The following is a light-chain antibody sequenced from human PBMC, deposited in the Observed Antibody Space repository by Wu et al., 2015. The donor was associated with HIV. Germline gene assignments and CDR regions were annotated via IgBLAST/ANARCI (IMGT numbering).Light chain of an antibody. CDR1: QGFSCY. CDR2: AAS. CDR3: QQYNNWPLT. Sequence: IQLTQSPSSLSASVGDRVTIPCRASQGFSCYLAWHRQKPGTAPKVLIYAASSLHSGVPSRFSGSGSGTDFTLTISSLQPEDFAVYYCQQYNNWPLTFGGGTKVEIK. J-gene: IGKJ4*01. V-gene: IGKV1-9*01.